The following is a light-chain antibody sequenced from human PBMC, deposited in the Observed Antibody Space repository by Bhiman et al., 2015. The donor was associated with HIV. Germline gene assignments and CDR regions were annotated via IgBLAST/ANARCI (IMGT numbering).Light chain of an antibody. V-gene: IGLV1-44*01. CDR3: AAWDDSLNGRV. Sequence: QSVLTQPPSASGSPGQRVTISCSGSSSNIGSNTVNWYQQLPGTAPKLHIYRNNQRPSGVPDRFSGSKSGTSASLAISGLQSEDEADYYCAAWDDSLNGRVFGGGTKLTVL. J-gene: IGLJ3*02. CDR1: SSNIGSNT. CDR2: RNN.